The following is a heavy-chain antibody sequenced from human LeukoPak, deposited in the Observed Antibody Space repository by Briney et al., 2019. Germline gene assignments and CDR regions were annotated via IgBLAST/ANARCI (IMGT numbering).Heavy chain of an antibody. D-gene: IGHD5-12*01. J-gene: IGHJ4*02. CDR2: IRQDESEK. CDR3: ARDLGHTGYDLYDY. Sequence: SGGSLRLSCTVSGFTFSDYWMTWVRQAPGKGLEWVANIRQDESEKYYVDSVKGRFTISRDNAKNSLYLQMNSLRAEDTAVYYCARDLGHTGYDLYDYWGQGTLVTVSS. CDR1: GFTFSDYW. V-gene: IGHV3-7*01.